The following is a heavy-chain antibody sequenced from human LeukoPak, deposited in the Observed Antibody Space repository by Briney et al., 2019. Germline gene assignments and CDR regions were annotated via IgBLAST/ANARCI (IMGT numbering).Heavy chain of an antibody. CDR1: GFTFSSYD. J-gene: IGHJ6*03. Sequence: GGSLRLSCAASGFTFSSYDMHWVRQATGKGLEWVSAIGTAGDTYYPGSVKGRFTISRENAKSSLYLQMNSLRAGDTAVYYCARAGGYDWGYYYYMDVWGKGTTVTVSS. CDR3: ARAGGYDWGYYYYMDV. V-gene: IGHV3-13*01. D-gene: IGHD5-12*01. CDR2: IGTAGDT.